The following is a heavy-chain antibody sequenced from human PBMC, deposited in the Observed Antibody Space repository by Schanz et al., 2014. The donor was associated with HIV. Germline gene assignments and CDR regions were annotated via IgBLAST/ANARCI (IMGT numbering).Heavy chain of an antibody. CDR2: ISAYNGNT. Sequence: QVQLVQSGAEVKKPGSSVKVSCTASGGSFSSYAINWVRQAPGQGLEWMGWISAYNGNTNYAQKFQGRLTMTTDTSTSTAYMELRSLRSDDTAVYYCARDRPVIVGATRADGGTDFDYWGQGTLVTVSP. J-gene: IGHJ4*02. CDR1: GGSFSSYA. CDR3: ARDRPVIVGATRADGGTDFDY. D-gene: IGHD1-26*01. V-gene: IGHV1-18*01.